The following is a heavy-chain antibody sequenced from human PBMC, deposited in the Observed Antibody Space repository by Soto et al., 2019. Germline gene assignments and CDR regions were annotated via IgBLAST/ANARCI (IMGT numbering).Heavy chain of an antibody. CDR1: GFTFSSYS. Sequence: TGGSLRLSCAASGFTFSSYSMNWVRQAPGKGLEWVSSISSSSSYIYYADSVKGRFTISRDNAKNSLYLQMNSLRAEDTAVYYCAREFDSGYGFDAFDIWGQGTMVTVSS. CDR3: AREFDSGYGFDAFDI. V-gene: IGHV3-21*01. CDR2: ISSSSSYI. J-gene: IGHJ3*02. D-gene: IGHD5-12*01.